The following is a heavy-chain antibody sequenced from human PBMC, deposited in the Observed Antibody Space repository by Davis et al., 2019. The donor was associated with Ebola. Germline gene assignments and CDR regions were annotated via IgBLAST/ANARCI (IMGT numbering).Heavy chain of an antibody. Sequence: ASVKVPCKASGYTFTSYGISWVRQAPGQGLEWMGWISAYNGNTNYAQKLQGRVTMTTDTSTSTAYMELRSLRSDDTAVYYCARGNWNYAYYYGMDVWGQGTTVTVSS. CDR2: ISAYNGNT. D-gene: IGHD1-7*01. V-gene: IGHV1-18*01. CDR1: GYTFTSYG. CDR3: ARGNWNYAYYYGMDV. J-gene: IGHJ6*02.